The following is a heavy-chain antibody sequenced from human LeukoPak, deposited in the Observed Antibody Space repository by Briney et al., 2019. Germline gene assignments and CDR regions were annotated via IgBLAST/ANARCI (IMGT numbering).Heavy chain of an antibody. D-gene: IGHD6-19*01. CDR2: IWSDGSIK. V-gene: IGHV3-33*01. CDR1: GFTFSNYG. Sequence: GGSLRLSCAASGFTFSNYGMHWVRQAPGKGLEWVADIWSDGSIKYYADSVKGRCTISRDNSRNTLYLQMNSLRAEDTAVYYCARGPIAVAGTPSIYQHWGQGTLVTVSS. J-gene: IGHJ1*01. CDR3: ARGPIAVAGTPSIYQH.